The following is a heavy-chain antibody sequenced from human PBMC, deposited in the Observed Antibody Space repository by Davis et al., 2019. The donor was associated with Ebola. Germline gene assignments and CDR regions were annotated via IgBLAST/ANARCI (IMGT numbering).Heavy chain of an antibody. V-gene: IGHV3-9*01. Sequence: GGSLRLSCAASGFTFDDHAMHWVRQAPGKGLEWVSAVSGTGGGTYYADSVQGRFIISRDNAKNTVYLQVNDLRAEDTAIYYCAREGRVFALDYWGQGALVTVSS. CDR3: AREGRVFALDY. J-gene: IGHJ4*02. D-gene: IGHD3-3*01. CDR2: VSGTGGGT. CDR1: GFTFDDHA.